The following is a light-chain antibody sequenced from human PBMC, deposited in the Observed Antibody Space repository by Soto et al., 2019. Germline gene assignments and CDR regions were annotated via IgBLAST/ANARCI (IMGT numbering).Light chain of an antibody. J-gene: IGLJ1*01. CDR1: SSDVGGYYY. CDR2: QVT. CDR3: CSYSSSSTFYV. V-gene: IGLV2-14*01. Sequence: QSVLTQPASVSGSPGQSITISCTVTSSDVGGYYYVSWYQHHPGKAPKLIIYQVTNRPSGVSNRFSASKSGNTASLTISALQAEDEADYYCCSYSSSSTFYVFGTGTKVTVL.